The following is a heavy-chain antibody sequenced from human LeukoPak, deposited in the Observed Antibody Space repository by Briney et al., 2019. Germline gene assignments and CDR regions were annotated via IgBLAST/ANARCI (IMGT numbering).Heavy chain of an antibody. CDR1: GYSISRGYY. CDR2: ISRGGST. CDR3: AREGYGSGPHPNDFDI. Sequence: PSETLSLTCFVSGYSISRGYYWGWIRQPPGKGLEWIGSISRGGSTYYSPSLKSRVTISVDTSKNQFSLKLSSLTAADTAVYYCAREGYGSGPHPNDFDIWGQGTPVTVSS. J-gene: IGHJ3*02. V-gene: IGHV4-38-2*02. D-gene: IGHD3-10*01.